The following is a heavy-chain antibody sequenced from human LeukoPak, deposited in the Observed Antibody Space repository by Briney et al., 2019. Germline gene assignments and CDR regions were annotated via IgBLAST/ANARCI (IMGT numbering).Heavy chain of an antibody. Sequence: GGSLRLSCAASGFTFSSYAMSWVRQAPGEGLEWVAVISYDGSNKYYADSVKGRFTISRDNSKNTLYLQMNSLRAEDTAVYYCARDRARPGLRYFDWFELDPWGQGTLVTVSS. J-gene: IGHJ5*02. D-gene: IGHD3-9*01. CDR3: ARDRARPGLRYFDWFELDP. CDR1: GFTFSSYA. CDR2: ISYDGSNK. V-gene: IGHV3-30-3*01.